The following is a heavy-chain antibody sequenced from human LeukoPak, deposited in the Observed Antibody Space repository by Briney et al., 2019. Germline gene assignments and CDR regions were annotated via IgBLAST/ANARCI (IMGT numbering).Heavy chain of an antibody. CDR2: IKQDGSEK. Sequence: GGSLRLSCAASGFTFSNAWMSWVRQAPGKGLEWVANIKQDGSEKYYVDSVKGRFTISRDNAKNSLYLQMNSLRAEDTAVYYCARVYDILTGYAVDYWGQGTLVTVSS. CDR1: GFTFSNAW. J-gene: IGHJ4*02. D-gene: IGHD3-9*01. CDR3: ARVYDILTGYAVDY. V-gene: IGHV3-7*03.